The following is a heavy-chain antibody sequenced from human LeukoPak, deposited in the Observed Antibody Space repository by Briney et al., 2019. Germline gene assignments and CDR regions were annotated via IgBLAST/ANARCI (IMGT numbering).Heavy chain of an antibody. CDR1: GGSFSGYY. CDR2: INHFRST. D-gene: IGHD6-13*01. CDR3: ARAPIATCAFDI. J-gene: IGHJ3*02. V-gene: IGHV4-34*01. Sequence: SGTLSLTCAVYGGSFSGYYWSWIRQPPGEGLEWIGEINHFRSTNYNPSLKSRVTISVDTSKNQFSLQLSSVTAADTAVYYCARAPIATCAFDIWGQGTMATLSS.